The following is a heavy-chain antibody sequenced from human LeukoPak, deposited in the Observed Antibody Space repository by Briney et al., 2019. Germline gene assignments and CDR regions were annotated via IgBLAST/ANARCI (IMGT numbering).Heavy chain of an antibody. CDR1: GFTFGDYA. J-gene: IGHJ4*02. D-gene: IGHD5-12*01. Sequence: GGSLRLSCTASGFTFGDYAMSWVRQAPGKGLEWVGFIRSKAYGGTTEYAASVKGRFTISRDDSKSIAYLQMNSLKTEDTAVYYCTLIVATRVDYWGQGTLVTVSS. CDR2: IRSKAYGGTT. V-gene: IGHV3-49*04. CDR3: TLIVATRVDY.